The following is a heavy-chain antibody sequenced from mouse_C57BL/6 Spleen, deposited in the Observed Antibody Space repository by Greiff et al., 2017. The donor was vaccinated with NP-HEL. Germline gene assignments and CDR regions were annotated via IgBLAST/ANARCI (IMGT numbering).Heavy chain of an antibody. CDR2: IDPSDSET. D-gene: IGHD5-5*01. J-gene: IGHJ2*01. CDR3: AVLPSSDYFDY. CDR1: GYTFTSYW. V-gene: IGHV1-52*01. Sequence: QVQLKQPGAELVRPGSSVKLSCKASGYTFTSYWMHWVKQRPIQGLEWIGNIDPSDSETHYNQQFKDKATLTVDKATSTAYMQLSSLTSEDSAVYYCAVLPSSDYFDYWGQGTTLTVSS.